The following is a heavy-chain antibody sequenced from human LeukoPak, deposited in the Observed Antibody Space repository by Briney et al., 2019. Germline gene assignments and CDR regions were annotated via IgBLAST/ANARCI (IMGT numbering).Heavy chain of an antibody. CDR1: GYTFTSYD. V-gene: IGHV1-8*01. Sequence: ASVKVSCKSSGYTFTSYDINWVRQATGQGLEWMGWMNPNSGNTGYAQKFQGRVTMTRNTSISTAYMELSSLRSEDTAVYYCARARPPDSSGYSNYWGQGTLVTVSS. J-gene: IGHJ4*02. CDR3: ARARPPDSSGYSNY. CDR2: MNPNSGNT. D-gene: IGHD3-22*01.